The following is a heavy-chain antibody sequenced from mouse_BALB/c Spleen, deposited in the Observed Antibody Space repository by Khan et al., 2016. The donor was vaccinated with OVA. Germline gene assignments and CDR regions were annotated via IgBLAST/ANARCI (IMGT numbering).Heavy chain of an antibody. D-gene: IGHD1-2*01. J-gene: IGHJ2*01. V-gene: IGHV5-17*02. CDR3: GTTDLYGYWFDY. Sequence: EVELVESGGGLVQPGGSRKLSCAASGFTFNSYGMHWVRQTPEKGLEWVAYISGDSNTIYYADTVKGRSTISRDNPNNTLFLQITSLMSEDTAMYCCGTTDLYGYWFDYWGPGTTLTVS. CDR1: GFTFNSYG. CDR2: ISGDSNTI.